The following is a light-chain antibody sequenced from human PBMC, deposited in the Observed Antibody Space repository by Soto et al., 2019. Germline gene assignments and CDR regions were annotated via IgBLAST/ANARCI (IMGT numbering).Light chain of an antibody. CDR1: SSNIGTNA. J-gene: IGLJ1*01. V-gene: IGLV1-44*01. CDR2: NNN. Sequence: QSVLTQPPSASGTPGQRVTIPCSGGSSNIGTNAVNWYQQLPGTAPKLLIYNNNQRPSGVPDRFSGSKSGTSASLAISGLQSEDEADYYCAAWDDSLNGYAFGTGTKVTVL. CDR3: AAWDDSLNGYA.